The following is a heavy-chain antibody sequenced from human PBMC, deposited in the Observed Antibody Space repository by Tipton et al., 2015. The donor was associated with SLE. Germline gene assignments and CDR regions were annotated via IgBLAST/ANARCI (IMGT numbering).Heavy chain of an antibody. D-gene: IGHD4-23*01. CDR3: ARHGGYYFDY. V-gene: IGHV4-34*01. CDR2: INHSGRI. J-gene: IGHJ4*02. CDR1: GGSISGHY. Sequence: TLSLTCTVSGGSISGHYWSWIRQPPGKGLEWIGEINHSGRINYNPSLKSRVTISVDTSKNQFSLKLSSVNAADTAVYYCARHGGYYFDYWGQGTLVTVSS.